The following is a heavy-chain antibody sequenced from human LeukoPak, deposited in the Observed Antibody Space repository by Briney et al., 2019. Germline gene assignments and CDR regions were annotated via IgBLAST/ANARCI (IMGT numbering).Heavy chain of an antibody. Sequence: ASVKVSCKASGYTFTSYGISWVRQAPGQGLEWMGWISAYNGNTNYAQKLQGRVTMTRDTSISTAYMELSRLRSDDTAVYYCASSLHDYSIVGYWGQGTLVTVSS. CDR1: GYTFTSYG. CDR2: ISAYNGNT. CDR3: ASSLHDYSIVGY. V-gene: IGHV1-18*01. D-gene: IGHD4-4*01. J-gene: IGHJ4*02.